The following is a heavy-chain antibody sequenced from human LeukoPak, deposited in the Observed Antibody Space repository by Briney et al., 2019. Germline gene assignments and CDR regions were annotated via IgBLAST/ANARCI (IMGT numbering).Heavy chain of an antibody. CDR1: GFTFCSYG. J-gene: IGHJ5*02. D-gene: IGHD3-3*01. CDR2: IFYDGSNT. CDR3: ARDPFLKASVNNSFDH. Sequence: GRSLRLSCAASGFTFCSYGVHWVRESPGKGLECGAVIFYDGSNTYYDDSVKGRFTISRDNSKNPLYLQMNSLSAEDTAVYYCARDPFLKASVNNSFDHWGQGTLVTVSS. V-gene: IGHV3-30*12.